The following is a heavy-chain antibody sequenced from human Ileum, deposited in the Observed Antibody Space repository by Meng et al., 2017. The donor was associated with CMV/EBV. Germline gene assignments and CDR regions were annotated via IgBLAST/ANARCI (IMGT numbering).Heavy chain of an antibody. CDR1: GFTFGNYP. J-gene: IGHJ5*02. CDR3: VRTIKKGSSWGWFDP. Sequence: GGSLRLSCAASGFTFGNYPMHWVRQAPGKGLEWVALISYDGSIKSYADSVKGRFTISRDNSERTLNLEMNRLTAEDTALYYCVRTIKKGSSWGWFDPWGQGTLVTVSS. CDR2: ISYDGSIK. D-gene: IGHD2-2*01. V-gene: IGHV3-30-3*01.